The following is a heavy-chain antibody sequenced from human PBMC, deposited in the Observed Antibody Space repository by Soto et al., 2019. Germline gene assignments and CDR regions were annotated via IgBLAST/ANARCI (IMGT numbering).Heavy chain of an antibody. J-gene: IGHJ4*02. CDR1: GYTFTSYS. D-gene: IGHD7-27*01. V-gene: IGHV1-3*04. Sequence: ASVKVSCKASGYTFTSYSMHWVRQAPGQRLEWVGWFNIGNGNTEFSQKFQGRVTITRDTSASTDYMELSSLTSEDTAVYYCARDSWGFDYWGQGTLVTVSS. CDR2: FNIGNGNT. CDR3: ARDSWGFDY.